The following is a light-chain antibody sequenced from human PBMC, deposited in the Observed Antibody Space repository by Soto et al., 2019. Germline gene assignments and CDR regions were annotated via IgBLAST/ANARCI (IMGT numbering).Light chain of an antibody. Sequence: QSVLTQPASVSGSPGQSITISCTGTSSDVGAYNYVSWYQQHPGKAPKLMIYDVSIRPSGVSNRFSASKSGNTASLTISRLQSEDEADYYCSSYTTSSTVVFGGGTKVTVL. CDR1: SSDVGAYNY. V-gene: IGLV2-14*01. CDR3: SSYTTSSTVV. CDR2: DVS. J-gene: IGLJ3*02.